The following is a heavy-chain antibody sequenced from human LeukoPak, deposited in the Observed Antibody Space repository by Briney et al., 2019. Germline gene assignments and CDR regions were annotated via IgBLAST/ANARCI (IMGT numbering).Heavy chain of an antibody. J-gene: IGHJ3*02. CDR2: ISASEYT. CDR1: GLIFSTYS. V-gene: IGHV3-23*01. CDR3: AKDGGLGGVSVDVFDI. Sequence: GGSLRLSCAASGLIFSTYSMTWVRQAPGKGLEWVAGISASEYTYYGDSVTGRFTISRDNSKNTLYLEVNNLRDEDTAIYYCAKDGGLGGVSVDVFDIWGQGTMVTVSS. D-gene: IGHD3-16*01.